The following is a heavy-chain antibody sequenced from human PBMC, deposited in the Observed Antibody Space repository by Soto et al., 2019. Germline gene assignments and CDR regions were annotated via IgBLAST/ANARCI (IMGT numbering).Heavy chain of an antibody. CDR1: GFTFSSYS. J-gene: IGHJ4*02. V-gene: IGHV3-23*01. Sequence: GSLRLSCAASGFTFSSYSMSWVRQAPGKGLEWVSGISGSGGSTWYADSVKGRFTISRDNSEKTLYVQMDSLRAEDTAVYYCAKKAQIAKAEYFFDYWGQGTLVTVSS. D-gene: IGHD6-13*01. CDR2: ISGSGGST. CDR3: AKKAQIAKAEYFFDY.